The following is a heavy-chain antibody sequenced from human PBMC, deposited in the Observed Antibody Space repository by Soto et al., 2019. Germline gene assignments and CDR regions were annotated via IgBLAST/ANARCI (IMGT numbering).Heavy chain of an antibody. V-gene: IGHV3-9*01. J-gene: IGHJ4*02. D-gene: IGHD6-13*01. CDR3: TRDDQGIATSGTPILGS. CDR1: GFRFDDYA. Sequence: EVQLVESGGRLVQPGTSLRLSCIASGFRFDDYAMHWVRQATGKGLEWVSGITWNSETIDYAESVRGRFTISRDNAEKSVYLQMDSLSPEDTALYYCTRDDQGIATSGTPILGSWGQGTPVTVSS. CDR2: ITWNSETI.